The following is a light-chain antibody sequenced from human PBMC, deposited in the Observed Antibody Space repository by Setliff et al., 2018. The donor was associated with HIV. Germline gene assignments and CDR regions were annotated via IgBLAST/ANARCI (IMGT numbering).Light chain of an antibody. CDR1: SSDIGAYYY. CDR2: DVL. Sequence: QSVLTQPRSVSGSPGQSVTISCTGTSSDIGAYYYVSWYRHSPGRAPKLIIYDVLKRPSGVPDRFSGSKSGNSAFLTISGLQTEDEADYHCCSYAGEHTKVVFGGGT. V-gene: IGLV2-11*01. CDR3: CSYAGEHTKVV. J-gene: IGLJ2*01.